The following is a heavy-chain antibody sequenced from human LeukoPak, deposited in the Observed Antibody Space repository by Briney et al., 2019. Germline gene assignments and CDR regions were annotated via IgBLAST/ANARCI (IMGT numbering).Heavy chain of an antibody. D-gene: IGHD2-2*01. J-gene: IGHJ5*02. Sequence: GGSLRLSCAASGFTFSSYGMHWVRQAPGKGLEWVAVISYDGSNKYYADSVKGRFTISRDNSKNTLYLQMNSLRAEDTAAYYCAKDFAYSGYCSSTSCSSPPWFDPWGQGTLVTVSS. V-gene: IGHV3-30*18. CDR1: GFTFSSYG. CDR3: AKDFAYSGYCSSTSCSSPPWFDP. CDR2: ISYDGSNK.